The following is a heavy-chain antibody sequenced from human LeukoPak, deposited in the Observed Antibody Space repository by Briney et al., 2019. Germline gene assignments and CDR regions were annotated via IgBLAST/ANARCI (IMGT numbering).Heavy chain of an antibody. J-gene: IGHJ4*02. D-gene: IGHD1-14*01. CDR3: ARSNQADDY. Sequence: GGSLRLSCAASEFTFSSYWMSWVRQVPGKGLVWVARINPGGSSITYADSVKGRFTISRDNAKNTLYLQMDSLRAEDTGVYYCARSNQADDYWGQGTLVTVSS. CDR2: INPGGSSI. CDR1: EFTFSSYW. V-gene: IGHV3-74*01.